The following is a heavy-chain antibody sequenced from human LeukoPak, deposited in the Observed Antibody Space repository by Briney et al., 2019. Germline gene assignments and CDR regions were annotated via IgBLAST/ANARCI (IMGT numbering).Heavy chain of an antibody. Sequence: SETLSLTCTVSGGSISSYYWSWIRQPPGKGLEWIGYIYYSGSTNYNPSPKSRVTISVDTSKNQFSLKLSSVTAADTAVYYCAKNGQSGFSFDPWGQGTLVTVSS. D-gene: IGHD3-3*01. V-gene: IGHV4-59*08. CDR3: AKNGQSGFSFDP. CDR1: GGSISSYY. CDR2: IYYSGST. J-gene: IGHJ5*02.